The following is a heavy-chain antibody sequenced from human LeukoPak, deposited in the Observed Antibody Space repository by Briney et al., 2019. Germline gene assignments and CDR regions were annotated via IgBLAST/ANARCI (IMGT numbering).Heavy chain of an antibody. D-gene: IGHD2-15*01. V-gene: IGHV3-23*01. Sequence: GGSLRLSCAASGFTFSSYGMSWVRQAPGKGLEWVSAISGSGGSTYYADSVKGRFTISRDNSKNTLYLQMNSLRAEDTAVYYCAAPFYCSGGSCYLPWGQGTLVTVSS. CDR3: AAPFYCSGGSCYLP. CDR1: GFTFSSYG. J-gene: IGHJ5*02. CDR2: ISGSGGST.